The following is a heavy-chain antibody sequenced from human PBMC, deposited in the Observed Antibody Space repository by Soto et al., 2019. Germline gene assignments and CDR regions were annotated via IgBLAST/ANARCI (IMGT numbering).Heavy chain of an antibody. CDR1: GYSFTDYH. D-gene: IGHD2-8*01. CDR3: ARGDSTDCSNGVCSFFYNHDMDV. V-gene: IGHV1-2*04. J-gene: IGHJ6*02. CDR2: INPKSGGT. Sequence: ASVKVSFKASGYSFTDYHIHWVRQAPGQGLEWLGRINPKSGGTSTAQKFQGWVTMTTDTSISTASMELTRLTSGDTAIYYCARGDSTDCSNGVCSFFYNHDMDVWGQGTTVTVSS.